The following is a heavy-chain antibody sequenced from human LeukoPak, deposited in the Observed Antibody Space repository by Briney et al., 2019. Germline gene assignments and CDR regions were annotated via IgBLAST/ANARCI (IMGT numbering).Heavy chain of an antibody. J-gene: IGHJ5*02. CDR1: GYRFTSYR. CDR2: IGPSDSYT. D-gene: IGHD1-7*01. Sequence: GESLKISCKGSGYRFTSYRISWVRQMPGKGLEWMGRIGPSDSYTNYSPSFQGHVTISADKSISTAYLQWSSLKASDNAMYYCAQSRITGTQEWFDPWGQEPLVTVSS. CDR3: AQSRITGTQEWFDP. V-gene: IGHV5-10-1*01.